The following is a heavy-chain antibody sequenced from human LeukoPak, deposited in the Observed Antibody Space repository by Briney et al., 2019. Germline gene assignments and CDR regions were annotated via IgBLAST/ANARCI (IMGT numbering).Heavy chain of an antibody. Sequence: PGRSLRLSCAASGFTFSSYAMHWVRQAPGKGLEWVAVISYDGSNKYYADSVKGRFTISRDNSKNTLYLQMNSLRAEDTAVYYCAKTRGLRGFGELLFGYWGQGTLVTVSS. V-gene: IGHV3-30*18. CDR1: GFTFSSYA. D-gene: IGHD3-10*01. CDR2: ISYDGSNK. CDR3: AKTRGLRGFGELLFGY. J-gene: IGHJ4*02.